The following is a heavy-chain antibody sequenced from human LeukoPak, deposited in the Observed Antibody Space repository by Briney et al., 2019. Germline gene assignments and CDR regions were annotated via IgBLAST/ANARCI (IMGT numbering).Heavy chain of an antibody. CDR2: ISSSSSTI. D-gene: IGHD1-26*01. CDR3: APLVWELHPTIDY. V-gene: IGHV3-48*04. Sequence: PGGSLRLSCAASGFTFSSYSMNWVRQAPGKGLEWVSYISSSSSTIYYADSVKGRFTISRDNAKNSPYLQMNSLRAEDTAVYYCAPLVWELHPTIDYWGQGTLVTVSS. CDR1: GFTFSSYS. J-gene: IGHJ4*02.